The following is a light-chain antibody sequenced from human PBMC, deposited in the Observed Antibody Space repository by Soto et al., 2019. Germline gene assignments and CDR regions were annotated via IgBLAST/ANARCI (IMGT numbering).Light chain of an antibody. J-gene: IGLJ1*01. CDR2: DVS. V-gene: IGLV2-14*01. Sequence: QSALTQPASVSGSPGQSITISCTGTNSDVGGYNYVSWYQQHPGKAPKLMIYDVSNRPSGVSNRFSGSKSGNTASLTISGLQVEDEADYYCSSYTSSSLYVFGTGTKLTVL. CDR3: SSYTSSSLYV. CDR1: NSDVGGYNY.